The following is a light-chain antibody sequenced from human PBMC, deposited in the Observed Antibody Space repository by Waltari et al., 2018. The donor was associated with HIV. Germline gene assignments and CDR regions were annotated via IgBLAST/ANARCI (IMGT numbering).Light chain of an antibody. J-gene: IGLJ1*01. CDR2: EVN. CDR1: SSAVGSYNL. CDR3: CSHAGSSIYFV. V-gene: IGLV2-23*02. Sequence: QSALTQPASVSGSPGQSITISCTGTSSAVGSYNLVSWYQQHPGKAPKVMIYEVNKRPSGVSNRFSGSKSGNTASLTISGLQAEDEAEYYCCSHAGSSIYFVFGTGTKVTVL.